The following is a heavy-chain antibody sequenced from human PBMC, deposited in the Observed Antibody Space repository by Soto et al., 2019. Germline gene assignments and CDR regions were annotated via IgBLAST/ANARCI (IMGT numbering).Heavy chain of an antibody. Sequence: QVQLVQSGAEVKETGASVKVSCKTSGFTFTAYPLHWVRQAPGQGLEWMGFINPSRGSAQYSQKFQGGVTMTRDTSLTTAYMEVNGLKSDDTALYFCARDADLLYAKSDYFGFDVWGQGTMVTVAS. D-gene: IGHD3-10*01. V-gene: IGHV1-2*02. CDR2: INPSRGSA. J-gene: IGHJ6*02. CDR1: GFTFTAYP. CDR3: ARDADLLYAKSDYFGFDV.